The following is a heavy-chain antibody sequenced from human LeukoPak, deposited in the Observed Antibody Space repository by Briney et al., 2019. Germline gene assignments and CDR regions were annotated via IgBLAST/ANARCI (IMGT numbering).Heavy chain of an antibody. Sequence: ASVKVSCKASGYTFTGYYMHWVRQALGQGLEWMGWINPNSGGTNYAQKFQGRVTMNRDTSISTAYMELSRLRSDDTAVYYCARGGYYDSSGYYYFDYWGQGTLVTVSS. CDR1: GYTFTGYY. CDR2: INPNSGGT. CDR3: ARGGYYDSSGYYYFDY. V-gene: IGHV1-2*02. J-gene: IGHJ4*02. D-gene: IGHD3-22*01.